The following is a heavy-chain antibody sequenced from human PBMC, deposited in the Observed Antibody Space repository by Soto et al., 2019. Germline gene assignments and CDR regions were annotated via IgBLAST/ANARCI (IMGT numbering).Heavy chain of an antibody. D-gene: IGHD1-26*01. CDR3: ARKLSGAVQGWAYGMDV. V-gene: IGHV3-53*02. CDR1: GFTVSSYN. Sequence: EVHLVESGGGLMQPGGSLRLSCAASGFTVSSYNMIWVRQAPVKGLEWVSVTYSGGTTQYADSVKGRFTVSRDNSKNPLYLQMSSLRDDDTAVYYCARKLSGAVQGWAYGMDVWGRGTTVTVSS. CDR2: TYSGGTT. J-gene: IGHJ6*02.